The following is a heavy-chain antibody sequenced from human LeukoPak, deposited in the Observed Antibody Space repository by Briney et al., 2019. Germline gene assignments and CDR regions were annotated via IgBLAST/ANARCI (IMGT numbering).Heavy chain of an antibody. Sequence: SETLSLTCAVYGGSFSGYYWSWIRQPPGKGLEWIGEINHSGSTYYNPSLKSRVTISVDTSKNQFSLKLSSVTAADTAVYYCARGSISGRTTVQYFDYWGQGALVTVSS. V-gene: IGHV4-34*01. CDR3: ARGSISGRTTVQYFDY. CDR2: INHSGST. D-gene: IGHD4-17*01. CDR1: GGSFSGYY. J-gene: IGHJ4*02.